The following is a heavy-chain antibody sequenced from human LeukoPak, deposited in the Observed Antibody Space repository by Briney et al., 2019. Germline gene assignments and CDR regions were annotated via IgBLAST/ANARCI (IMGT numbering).Heavy chain of an antibody. CDR1: GFTFSAYG. D-gene: IGHD3-9*01. J-gene: IGHJ5*02. CDR2: ISGNGGDT. V-gene: IGHV3-23*01. CDR3: AKVPIAYYDILTGYYGWFDP. Sequence: GGSLRLSCAASGFTFSAYGMTWVRQAPGKGLEWVSIISGNGGDTFYADSVKGRFTISRDNSKSTLYLQMNSLRAEDTAVYYCAKVPIAYYDILTGYYGWFDPWGQGTLVTVSS.